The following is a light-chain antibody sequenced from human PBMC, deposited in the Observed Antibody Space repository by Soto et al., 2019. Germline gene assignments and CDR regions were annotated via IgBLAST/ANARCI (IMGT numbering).Light chain of an antibody. CDR2: GAS. V-gene: IGKV1-16*01. CDR1: QDISSH. J-gene: IGKJ1*01. Sequence: DIQMTQSPSSLSASVGDRVTITCRASQDISSHLAWFQQKPGKAPKSLMFGASNLRSGVPSRFSGSGSGTVFTFTISSLQPDDFATYYCQQYHLYTWMFGQGTKVEI. CDR3: QQYHLYTWM.